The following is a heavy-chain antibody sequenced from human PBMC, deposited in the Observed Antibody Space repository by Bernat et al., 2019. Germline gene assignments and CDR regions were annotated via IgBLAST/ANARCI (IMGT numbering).Heavy chain of an antibody. CDR1: GGSISSSSYY. Sequence: QLQLQESGPGLVKPSETLSLTCTVSGGSISSSSYYWGWIRQPPGKGLEWIGSIYYSGSTYYNPSLKSRVTISVDTSKTQFSLKLSSVTAADTAVYYCASLPRYCGGDCYRGDAFDIWGQGTMVTVSS. CDR3: ASLPRYCGGDCYRGDAFDI. D-gene: IGHD2-21*02. CDR2: IYYSGST. J-gene: IGHJ3*02. V-gene: IGHV4-39*01.